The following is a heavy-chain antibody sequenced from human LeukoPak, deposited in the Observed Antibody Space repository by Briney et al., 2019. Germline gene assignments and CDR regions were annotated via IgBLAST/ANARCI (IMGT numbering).Heavy chain of an antibody. CDR2: INPSGGST. V-gene: IGHV1-46*01. J-gene: IGHJ4*02. D-gene: IGHD3-10*01. Sequence: ASVKVSCKASGYTFTSYYIHWVRQAPGQGLEWMGIINPSGGSTSYAQKFQGRVTMTRDTSTSTVYMELSSLRSEDTAVYYCARGRGYYGSGSYPYYFDYWGQGTLVTVSS. CDR1: GYTFTSYY. CDR3: ARGRGYYGSGSYPYYFDY.